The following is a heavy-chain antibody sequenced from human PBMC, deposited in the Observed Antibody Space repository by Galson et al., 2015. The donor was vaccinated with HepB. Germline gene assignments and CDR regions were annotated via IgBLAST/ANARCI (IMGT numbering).Heavy chain of an antibody. V-gene: IGHV4-4*07. CDR2: IFSSGRT. D-gene: IGHD2-21*02. CDR1: GGSISRFH. Sequence: ETLSLTCSVSGGSISRFHWTWIQQPAGKGLEWVGRIFSSGRTTYNPSLNSRVTMSVDTFRNQFSLKMTSMTAADTAVYFCARNRGGDSWDDVFDIWGQGTKVTVSS. J-gene: IGHJ3*02. CDR3: ARNRGGDSWDDVFDI.